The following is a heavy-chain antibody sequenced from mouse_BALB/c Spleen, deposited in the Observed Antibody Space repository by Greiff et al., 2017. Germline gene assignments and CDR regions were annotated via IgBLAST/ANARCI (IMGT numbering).Heavy chain of an antibody. J-gene: IGHJ4*01. CDR3: ARSEIYDGYYGDAMDY. D-gene: IGHD2-3*01. CDR1: GYTFTEYT. Sequence: VQLQQSGAELVKPGASVKLSCKASGYTFTEYTIHWVKQRSGQGLEWIGWFYPGSGSIKYNEKFKGKATLTADKSSSTAYMQLSSLTSENSAVYFCARSEIYDGYYGDAMDYWGQGTSVTVSS. V-gene: IGHV1-62-2*01. CDR2: FYPGSGSI.